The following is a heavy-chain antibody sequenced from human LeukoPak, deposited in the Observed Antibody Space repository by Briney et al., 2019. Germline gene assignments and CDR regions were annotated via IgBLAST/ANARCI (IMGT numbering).Heavy chain of an antibody. Sequence: GGSLRLSCASSGITFSSYGMSWVRQARGKGLEWVSSISSTGGTTYYADSVKGGFTISRDNSKNTLYLQMNSLRAEDTAIYYGAKVLPIYFSPSTWCDPWGQGTLVTASS. J-gene: IGHJ5*02. CDR1: GITFSSYG. V-gene: IGHV3-23*01. D-gene: IGHD3-3*01. CDR3: AKVLPIYFSPSTWCDP. CDR2: ISSTGGTT.